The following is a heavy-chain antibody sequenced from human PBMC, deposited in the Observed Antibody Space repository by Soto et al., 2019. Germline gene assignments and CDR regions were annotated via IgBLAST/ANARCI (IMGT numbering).Heavy chain of an antibody. V-gene: IGHV3-33*01. CDR2: IWYDGSNK. CDR3: ARDIHFVGGGDTNLLGWFDP. D-gene: IGHD2-21*02. CDR1: GFTFSGYG. J-gene: IGHJ5*02. Sequence: GGSLRLSCAASGFTFSGYGMHWVRQAPGKGLEWVAVIWYDGSNKYYADSVKGRFTISRDNSKNTLYLQMNSLRAEDTAVYYCARDIHFVGGGDTNLLGWFDPGGQGTLVTVSS.